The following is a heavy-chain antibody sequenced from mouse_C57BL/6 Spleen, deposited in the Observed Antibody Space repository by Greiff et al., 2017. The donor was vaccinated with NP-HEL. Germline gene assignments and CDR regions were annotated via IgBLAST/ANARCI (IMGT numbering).Heavy chain of an antibody. Sequence: QVQLQQPGAELVKPGASVKMSCKASGYTFTSYWITWVKQRPGQGLEWIGDIYPGSGSTNYNEKFKSKATLTVDTSSRTAYMQLSSLTSEDSAVYYCARGYSNYASYAMDYWGQGTSVTVSS. CDR1: GYTFTSYW. D-gene: IGHD2-5*01. V-gene: IGHV1-55*01. CDR3: ARGYSNYASYAMDY. J-gene: IGHJ4*01. CDR2: IYPGSGST.